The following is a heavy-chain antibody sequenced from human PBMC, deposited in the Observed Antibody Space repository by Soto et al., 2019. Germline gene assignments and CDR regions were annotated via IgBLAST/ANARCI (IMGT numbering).Heavy chain of an antibody. Sequence: ETLSLTCNVSGASISGNYWSWIRQPPGKGLEWIGYIYYSGATNYNPSLESRVTISVDTPKSQFSLKLTSVTPADTAVYYCAKAGSYSGYSGRVDDWGKGILVTVSS. J-gene: IGHJ4*02. CDR3: AKAGSYSGYSGRVDD. D-gene: IGHD5-12*01. CDR2: IYYSGAT. V-gene: IGHV4-59*01. CDR1: GASISGNY.